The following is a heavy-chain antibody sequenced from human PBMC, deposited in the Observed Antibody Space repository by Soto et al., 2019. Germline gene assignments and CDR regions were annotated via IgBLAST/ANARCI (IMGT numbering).Heavy chain of an antibody. J-gene: IGHJ4*02. V-gene: IGHV3-23*01. CDR2: ISGSGGST. CDR1: GFTFSSYA. Sequence: GGSLRLSCAASGFTFSSYAMSWVRQAPGKGLEWVSAISGSGGSTYYADSVKGRFTISRDNSKNTLYLQMNSLRAEDTAVYYCAKIADIVVVPAAIAYFDYWGQGTWSPSPQ. D-gene: IGHD2-2*02. CDR3: AKIADIVVVPAAIAYFDY.